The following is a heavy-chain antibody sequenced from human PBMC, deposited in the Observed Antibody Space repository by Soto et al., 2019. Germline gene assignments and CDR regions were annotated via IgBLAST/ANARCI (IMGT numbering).Heavy chain of an antibody. CDR2: ISGSGAST. J-gene: IGHJ4*02. CDR3: AKDGDPAIDY. Sequence: EVQLLESGGGLVQPGGSLRLSCAASGFTFSSYAITWVRQAPGRGLEWVSTISGSGASTYYTDSVKGRFTISRDNSKTTLYLQVNSVIAEDTAVYYCAKDGDPAIDYWGQGPLLTVSS. CDR1: GFTFSSYA. V-gene: IGHV3-23*01. D-gene: IGHD6-25*01.